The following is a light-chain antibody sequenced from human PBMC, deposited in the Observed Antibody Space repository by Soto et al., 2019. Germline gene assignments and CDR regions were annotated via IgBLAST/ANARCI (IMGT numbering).Light chain of an antibody. J-gene: IGLJ1*01. CDR2: EVS. V-gene: IGLV2-8*01. CDR1: SSDVGGYKY. Sequence: QSVLTQPPSASGSPGQSVTISCTGSSSDVGGYKYVSWYQQHPGKAPKLIIYEVSERPSGVPDRFSGSRSGYTASLTVSGLQPDDEADYYCSSYGGSNNWVFGTGTKLTVL. CDR3: SSYGGSNNWV.